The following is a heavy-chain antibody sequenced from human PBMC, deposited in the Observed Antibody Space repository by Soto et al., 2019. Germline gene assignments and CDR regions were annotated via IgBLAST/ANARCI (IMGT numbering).Heavy chain of an antibody. CDR2: ISPNNDNT. V-gene: IGHV1-18*01. CDR1: GYTFTSYG. D-gene: IGHD3-22*01. Sequence: ASVKVSCKASGYTFTSYGISWVRQAPGQGLECMGWISPNNDNTHYAQNLQGRVTVAADKSTSTAYMELSSLRSDDTAVYYCALYESWPGYLDDWGQGTPVTVSS. J-gene: IGHJ4*02. CDR3: ALYESWPGYLDD.